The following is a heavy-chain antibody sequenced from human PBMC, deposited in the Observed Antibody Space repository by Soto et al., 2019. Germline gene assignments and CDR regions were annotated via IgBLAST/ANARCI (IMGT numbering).Heavy chain of an antibody. CDR1: GFTFSASA. V-gene: IGHV3-73*01. Sequence: PGGSLRLSCVASGFTFSASAIHWVRQASGKGLEWVGRIRSKGNSYATAYGASVTGRFTISREDSMNTAYLQMDSLKTEDTAVYYCTRPGYSSGWSDYWGQGTLVTVSS. CDR2: IRSKGNSYAT. D-gene: IGHD6-19*01. J-gene: IGHJ4*02. CDR3: TRPGYSSGWSDY.